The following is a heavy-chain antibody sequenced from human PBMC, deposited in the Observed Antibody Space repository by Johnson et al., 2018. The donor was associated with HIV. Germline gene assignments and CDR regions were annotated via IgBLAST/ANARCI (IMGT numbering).Heavy chain of an antibody. CDR1: GFTFSSYD. D-gene: IGHD6-19*01. V-gene: IGHV3-30*03. J-gene: IGHJ3*02. CDR2: ISYDGSNK. CDR3: ARAGQQWLADAFDI. Sequence: QVQLVESGGGLVQPGGSLRLSCAASGFTFSSYDMHWVRQAPGKGLEWVAVISYDGSNKYYADSVKGRFTISRDYAKKSVYLQMNRLRVEDTAVYYCARAGQQWLADAFDIWGQGTMVTVSS.